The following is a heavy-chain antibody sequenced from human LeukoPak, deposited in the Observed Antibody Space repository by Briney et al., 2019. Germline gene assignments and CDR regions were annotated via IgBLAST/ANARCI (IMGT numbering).Heavy chain of an antibody. D-gene: IGHD2-15*01. J-gene: IGHJ4*02. V-gene: IGHV3-48*02. CDR1: GFTFSSYN. CDR3: AREAAL. Sequence: GGSLRLTCAASGFTFSSYNMNWIRQAPGKGLEWISYISSSSSTIYYADSVKGRFTISRDNAKNSLYLQLNSLRDEDTAIYYCAREAALGGQGTLVTVSS. CDR2: ISSSSSTI.